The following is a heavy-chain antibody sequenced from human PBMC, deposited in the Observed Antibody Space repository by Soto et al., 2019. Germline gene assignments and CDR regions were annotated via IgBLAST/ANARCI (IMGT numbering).Heavy chain of an antibody. CDR2: MNPNSGGS. V-gene: IGHV1-2*02. CDR3: ARERHLNSPSDAFDL. D-gene: IGHD1-7*01. CDR1: GYNFIAQN. Sequence: QVHLVQSGAEVKKPGASVKVSCMASGYNFIAQNIHWVRQAPGLGLEWMGKMNPNSGGSDYAQEFQGRVTVTRDRSVSTVFMELTSLKSDGTAVYYCARERHLNSPSDAFDLWGQGTMVIVSS. J-gene: IGHJ3*01.